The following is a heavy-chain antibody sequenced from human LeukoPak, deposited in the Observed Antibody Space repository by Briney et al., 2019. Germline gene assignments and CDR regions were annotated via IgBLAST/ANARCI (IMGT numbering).Heavy chain of an antibody. V-gene: IGHV4-4*07. Sequence: KTSETLSLSCTASGGSMSSYYWSWIRQPAGKGLEWIGRMYTSGSTSYNPSLKSRVTMSVDTSKNQFSLKLSSVTAADTAVYYCARDQGWLTSSSSGCFHSGGQGTLVTVSS. D-gene: IGHD6-13*01. J-gene: IGHJ5*01. CDR3: ARDQGWLTSSSSGCFHS. CDR1: GGSMSSYY. CDR2: MYTSGST.